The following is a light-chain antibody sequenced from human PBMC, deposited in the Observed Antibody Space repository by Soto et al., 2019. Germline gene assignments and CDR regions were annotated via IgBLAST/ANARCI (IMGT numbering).Light chain of an antibody. Sequence: SALTQPASVSGSPGQSITISCTGTSSDVGSYKYVSWYQQYPGKAPKLMTYEVSNRPSGVSNRFSGPKSGNTASLTVSGLQAEDEADYYCSSYAGTNNYVFGTGTKVTVL. J-gene: IGLJ1*01. CDR2: EVS. V-gene: IGLV2-14*01. CDR3: SSYAGTNNYV. CDR1: SSDVGSYKY.